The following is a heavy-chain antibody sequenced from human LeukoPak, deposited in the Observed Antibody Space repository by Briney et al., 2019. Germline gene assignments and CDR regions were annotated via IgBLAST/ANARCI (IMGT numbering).Heavy chain of an antibody. Sequence: SETLSLTCTVSGGSISSSSYYWGWIRQPPGKGLEWIGSIYYSGSTNYNPSLKSRVTISVDTSKNQFSLKLSSVTAADTAVYYCARVWAGTYYYGSRNYKTNDYYYYGMDVWGQGTTVTVSS. J-gene: IGHJ6*02. CDR2: IYYSGST. CDR3: ARVWAGTYYYGSRNYKTNDYYYYGMDV. V-gene: IGHV4-39*07. CDR1: GGSISSSSYY. D-gene: IGHD3-10*01.